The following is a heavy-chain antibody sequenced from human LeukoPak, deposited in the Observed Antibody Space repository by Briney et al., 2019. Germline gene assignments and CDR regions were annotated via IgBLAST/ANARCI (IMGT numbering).Heavy chain of an antibody. CDR2: IYHSGST. Sequence: SETLSLTCTVSGGSISSYYWGWIRQPPGKGLEWIGSIYHSGSTYYNPSLKSRVTISVDTSKNQFSLKLSSVTAADTAVYYCARDDSSSHWFDPWGQGTQVTVSS. J-gene: IGHJ5*02. CDR3: ARDDSSSHWFDP. D-gene: IGHD6-6*01. CDR1: GGSISSYY. V-gene: IGHV4-38-2*02.